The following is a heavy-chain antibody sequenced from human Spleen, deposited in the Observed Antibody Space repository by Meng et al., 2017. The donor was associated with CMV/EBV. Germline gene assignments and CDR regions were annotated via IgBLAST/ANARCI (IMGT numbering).Heavy chain of an antibody. D-gene: IGHD5-12*01. CDR2: INPNSGGT. V-gene: IGHV1-2*02. Sequence: ASVKVSCKASGYTFTGYYMHWVRQAPGQGLEWMGWINPNSGGTNYAQKFQGRVTMTRDTSISTAYMELSRLRSDDTAVYYCARDESGYSRDDYWGQGTLVTVSS. CDR1: GYTFTGYY. CDR3: ARDESGYSRDDY. J-gene: IGHJ4*02.